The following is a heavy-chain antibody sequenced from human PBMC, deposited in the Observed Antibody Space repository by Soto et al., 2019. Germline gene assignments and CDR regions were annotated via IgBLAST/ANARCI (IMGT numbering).Heavy chain of an antibody. Sequence: HVQLVQSGGEVKKPGASVKVSCKASGYTFTSHGISWVRQAPGQGLEWMGWISTYNGKTDYAQKFQGRVTRTADTRTSTGYMELRSLRSDDTAVYYCARLLTEGVTYREDAFDIWGQGTKVTVSS. CDR3: ARLLTEGVTYREDAFDI. V-gene: IGHV1-18*01. D-gene: IGHD3-9*01. CDR1: GYTFTSHG. CDR2: ISTYNGKT. J-gene: IGHJ3*02.